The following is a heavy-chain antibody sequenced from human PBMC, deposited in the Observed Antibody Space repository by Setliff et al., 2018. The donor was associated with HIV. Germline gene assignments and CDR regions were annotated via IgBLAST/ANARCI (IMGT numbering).Heavy chain of an antibody. V-gene: IGHV4-34*01. D-gene: IGHD6-13*01. CDR2: INHSGRT. CDR1: GGSFSDNY. J-gene: IGHJ6*03. CDR3: ARVSCSSWYSIPRYYYYSMDV. Sequence: SETLSLTCAVYGGSFSDNYWSWIRQSPGKGLEWIGEINHSGRTKYSPSLRSRVSISVDTSTTQFSLKLSSVTAADTAVYYCARVSCSSWYSIPRYYYYSMDVWGNGTTVTVSS.